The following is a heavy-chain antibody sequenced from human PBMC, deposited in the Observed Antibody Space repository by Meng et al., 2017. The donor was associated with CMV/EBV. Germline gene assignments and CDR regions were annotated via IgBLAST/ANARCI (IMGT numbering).Heavy chain of an antibody. D-gene: IGHD3-3*01. Sequence: ASVKVSCKASGYTFTGYYMHWVRQAPGQGLEWMGWINPNSGGTNYAQKFQGRVTMTRDTSISTAYMELSRLRSDDTAVYYCARDRATTIFGDFDYWGQGTLVIVSS. CDR1: GYTFTGYY. V-gene: IGHV1-2*02. CDR3: ARDRATTIFGDFDY. CDR2: INPNSGGT. J-gene: IGHJ4*02.